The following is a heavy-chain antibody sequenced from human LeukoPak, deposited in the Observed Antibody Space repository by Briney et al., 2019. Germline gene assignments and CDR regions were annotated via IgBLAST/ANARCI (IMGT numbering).Heavy chain of an antibody. D-gene: IGHD6-19*01. Sequence: GGSLRLSCAASGFTFSSYNMNWVRQAPGKGLEWVSSISSGSSYMYYADSVKGRFTISRYNAKNSLYLQMNSLRAEDAALYYCARALYASGSYPDYFDYWGQGTLVTVSS. CDR1: GFTFSSYN. CDR2: ISSGSSYM. V-gene: IGHV3-21*01. J-gene: IGHJ4*02. CDR3: ARALYASGSYPDYFDY.